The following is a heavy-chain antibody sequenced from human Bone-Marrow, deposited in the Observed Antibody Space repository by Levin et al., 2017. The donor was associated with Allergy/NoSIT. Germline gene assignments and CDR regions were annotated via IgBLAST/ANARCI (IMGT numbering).Heavy chain of an antibody. V-gene: IGHV3-30-3*01. CDR3: ASNHGSGSYPLRY. Sequence: GGSLRLSCAASGFTFSSYAMHWVRQAPGKGLEWVAVISYDGSNKYYADSVKGRFTISRDNSKNTLYLQMNSLRAEDTAVYYCASNHGSGSYPLRYWGQGTLVTVSS. CDR2: ISYDGSNK. CDR1: GFTFSSYA. D-gene: IGHD3-10*01. J-gene: IGHJ4*02.